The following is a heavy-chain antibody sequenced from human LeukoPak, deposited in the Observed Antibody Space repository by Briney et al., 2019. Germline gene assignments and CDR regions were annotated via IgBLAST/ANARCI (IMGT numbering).Heavy chain of an antibody. CDR2: IKLDAGHN. V-gene: IGHV3-7*01. CDR3: AHRDTAMG. Sequence: GGSLRLSCAASGFTFSSFWMSWVRQAPGKGLEWVANIKLDAGHNNYVDSVKGRFTISRDSAQTSLYLQMNSLRAEDTAVYYCAHRDTAMGWGQGTLVAVSS. CDR1: GFTFSSFW. J-gene: IGHJ4*02. D-gene: IGHD5-18*01.